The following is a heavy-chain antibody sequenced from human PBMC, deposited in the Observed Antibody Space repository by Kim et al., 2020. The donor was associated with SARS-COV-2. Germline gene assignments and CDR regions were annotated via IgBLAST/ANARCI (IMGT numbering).Heavy chain of an antibody. CDR2: T. D-gene: IGHD1-26*01. CDR3: ARDLHLLAVDY. V-gene: IGHV1-18*01. Sequence: TNYAQKLQGRVTMSTDTATSRAYMELRSLRSDDTAVYYCARDLHLLAVDYWGQGTLVTVSS. J-gene: IGHJ4*02.